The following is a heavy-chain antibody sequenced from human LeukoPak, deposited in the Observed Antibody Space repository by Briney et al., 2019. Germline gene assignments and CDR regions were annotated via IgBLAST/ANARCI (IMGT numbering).Heavy chain of an antibody. CDR1: GFTFSSYD. Sequence: PGGSLRLSCAASGFTFSSYDMHWVRQATGKGLEWVSAIGTAGDTYYPGSVKGRFTISRENAKNSLYLQMNSLRAGDTAVYYCARDISSRYFDLWGRGTLVTVSS. J-gene: IGHJ2*01. CDR2: IGTAGDT. V-gene: IGHV3-13*01. CDR3: ARDISSRYFDL.